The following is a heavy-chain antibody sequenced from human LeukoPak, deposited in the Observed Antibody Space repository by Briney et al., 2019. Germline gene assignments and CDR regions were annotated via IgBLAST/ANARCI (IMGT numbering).Heavy chain of an antibody. CDR3: ATYLSSRYLGG. V-gene: IGHV4-34*01. D-gene: IGHD3-9*01. CDR2: INYSGST. CDR1: GGSFSGYY. Sequence: SETLSLTCAVYGGSFSGYYWSWIRQPPGKGLEWIGEINYSGSTNYNPSLKSRVTISVDTSKNQFSLKLSSVTAADTAVYFCATYLSSRYLGGWGEGTLVTVSS. J-gene: IGHJ4*02.